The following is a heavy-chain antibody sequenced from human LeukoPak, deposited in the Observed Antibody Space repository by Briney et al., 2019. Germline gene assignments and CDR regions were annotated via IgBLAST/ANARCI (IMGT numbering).Heavy chain of an antibody. CDR1: GFTFSSYS. Sequence: GGSLRLSCAASGFTFSSYSMNWVRQAPGRGLEWVSSISSSSSTIYYADSVKGRFTISRDNAKNSLFLQMNSLRAEDTAAYYCARKRDYYDYWGQGTLVTVSS. D-gene: IGHD3-10*01. CDR3: ARKRDYYDY. V-gene: IGHV3-48*01. J-gene: IGHJ4*02. CDR2: ISSSSSTI.